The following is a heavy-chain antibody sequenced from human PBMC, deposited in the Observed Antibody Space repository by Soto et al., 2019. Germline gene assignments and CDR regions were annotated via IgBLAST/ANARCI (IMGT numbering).Heavy chain of an antibody. CDR3: ARGPSGDKIDY. D-gene: IGHD7-27*01. CDR1: GGSISSAAYC. J-gene: IGHJ4*02. Sequence: QVQLQESGPRLVSPSQTLSLTCTVSGGSISSAAYCWSWIRQSPDKGLEWIGHIYDGGTTYSSPSLKGRVTISADTSETQFSLKLSSVSAADTAVYYCARGPSGDKIDYWGQGIPVTVSS. CDR2: IYDGGTT. V-gene: IGHV4-30-4*01.